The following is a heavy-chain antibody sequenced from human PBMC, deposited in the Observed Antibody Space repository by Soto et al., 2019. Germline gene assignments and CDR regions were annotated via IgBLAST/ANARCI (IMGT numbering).Heavy chain of an antibody. CDR3: ARGSAVWGNWFRA. Sequence: ASVKVSCKASGYTFTAYYIHWVRQAPGQGLECMGYIKPNSGDTRYTQKFQGRVTMTRDTSISTAYMELSSLKYDDTAVYYWARGSAVWGNWFRAWGQGTMVTVSS. D-gene: IGHD6-19*01. CDR1: GYTFTAYY. J-gene: IGHJ5*02. CDR2: IKPNSGDT. V-gene: IGHV1-2*02.